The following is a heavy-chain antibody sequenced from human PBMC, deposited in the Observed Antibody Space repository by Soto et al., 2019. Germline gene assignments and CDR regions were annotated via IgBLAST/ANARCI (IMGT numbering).Heavy chain of an antibody. Sequence: QVQLQQWGAGLLKPSETLSLNCAVNGGSLSGYNWSWIRQPPGKGLEWIGEIKDGGRTNYSPSLKSRATISSDTSNNQFSLRLYSVTAADTGAYYCARGQEGVVATHWDQGTLVTVSS. V-gene: IGHV4-34*01. CDR3: ARGQEGVVATH. D-gene: IGHD5-12*01. CDR1: GGSLSGYN. J-gene: IGHJ4*02. CDR2: IKDGGRT.